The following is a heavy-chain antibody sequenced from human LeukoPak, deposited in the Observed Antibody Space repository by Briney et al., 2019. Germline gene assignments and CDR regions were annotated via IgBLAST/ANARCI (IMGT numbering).Heavy chain of an antibody. CDR1: GGTFSSYA. CDR3: ASRVLRYFDWLEEGSWFDP. J-gene: IGHJ5*02. D-gene: IGHD3-9*01. Sequence: GASVKVSCKASGGTFSSYAISWVRQAPGQGLEWMGGIIPIFGTANYAQKFQGRVTITADKSTSTAYMELSSLRSEDTAVYYCASRVLRYFDWLEEGSWFDPWGQGTLVTVSS. V-gene: IGHV1-69*06. CDR2: IIPIFGTA.